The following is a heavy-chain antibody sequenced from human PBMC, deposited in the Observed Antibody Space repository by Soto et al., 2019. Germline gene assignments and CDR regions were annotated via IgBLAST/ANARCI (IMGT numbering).Heavy chain of an antibody. D-gene: IGHD4-17*01. J-gene: IGHJ5*02. V-gene: IGHV4-39*01. CDR1: GGSISSSSYY. CDR2: IYYSGST. CDR3: ARLGTQTTPDP. Sequence: SETLSLTCSVSGGSISSSSYYWGWIRQPPGKGLEWIGSIYYSGSTYYNPSLKSRVTISVDTSKNQFSLKLSSVTAADTAVYYCARLGTQTTPDPWGQGTLVTVSS.